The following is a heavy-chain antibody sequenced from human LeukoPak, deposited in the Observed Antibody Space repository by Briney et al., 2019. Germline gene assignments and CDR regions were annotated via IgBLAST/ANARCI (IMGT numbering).Heavy chain of an antibody. CDR2: MNQDGSEQ. CDR3: AAGYCSGGSCPLDY. D-gene: IGHD2-15*01. J-gene: IGHJ4*02. V-gene: IGHV3-7*01. CDR1: GFTFSSFW. Sequence: GGSLRLSCAASGFTFSSFWMAWVRQPPGKGLEWVANMNQDGSEQTYVDSVKGRFTISRENAKNSLYLQMNSLRAGDTAVYYCAAGYCSGGSCPLDYWGQGTLVTVSS.